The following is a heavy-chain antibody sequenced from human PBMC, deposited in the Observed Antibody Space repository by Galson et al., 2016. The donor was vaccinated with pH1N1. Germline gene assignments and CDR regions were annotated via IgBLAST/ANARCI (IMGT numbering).Heavy chain of an antibody. CDR1: GFTFNDYG. J-gene: IGHJ4*02. V-gene: IGHV3-9*01. CDR2: IRWNSGSI. D-gene: IGHD1-7*01. Sequence: CAASGFTFNDYGMHWVRQAPGKGLEWVSSIRWNSGSIVYADSVKGRFTNSRDNAKSSLYLQMSSLRVEDTALYYCAKDMNLELREGALDYWGQGALVTVSS. CDR3: AKDMNLELREGALDY.